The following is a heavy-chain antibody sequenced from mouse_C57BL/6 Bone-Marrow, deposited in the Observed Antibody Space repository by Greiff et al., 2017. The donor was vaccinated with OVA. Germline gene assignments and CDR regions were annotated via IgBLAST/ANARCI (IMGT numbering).Heavy chain of an antibody. CDR3: AREGGVNSFAY. CDR1: GYSFTSGYY. CDR2: ISYDGSN. V-gene: IGHV3-6*01. D-gene: IGHD2-2*01. Sequence: EVKLVESGPGLVKPSQSLSLTCSVTGYSFTSGYYWNWIRQCPANKLEWMGYISYDGSNNYNPSLKNRISITRDTSKNQLFLKLKSVTTEDTATYYCAREGGVNSFAYWGQGTLVTVSA. J-gene: IGHJ3*01.